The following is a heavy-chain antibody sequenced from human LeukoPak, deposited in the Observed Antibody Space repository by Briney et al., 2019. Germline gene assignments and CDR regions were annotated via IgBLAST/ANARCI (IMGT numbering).Heavy chain of an antibody. V-gene: IGHV1-24*01. D-gene: IGHD1-26*01. CDR3: ATEFARPPTYGMDV. Sequence: XSVKVSCKVSGYTLTELSMHWVRQAPGKGLEWMGGFDPEDGETIYAQKFQGRVTMTEDTSTDTAYMELSSLRSEDTAVYYCATEFARPPTYGMDVWGQGTTVTVSS. J-gene: IGHJ6*02. CDR1: GYTLTELS. CDR2: FDPEDGET.